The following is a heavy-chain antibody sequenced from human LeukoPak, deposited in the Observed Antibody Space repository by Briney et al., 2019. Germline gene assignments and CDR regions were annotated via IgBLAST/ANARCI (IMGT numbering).Heavy chain of an antibody. V-gene: IGHV1-69*01. CDR3: ASGGYQLLFYYYYYMDV. CDR1: GGTFSSYA. CDR2: IIPIFGTA. Sequence: SVKVSCKASGGTFSSYAISWVRQAPGQGLEWMGGIIPIFGTANYAQKFQGRVTITADESTSTAYMELSSLRSEDTAVYYCASGGYQLLFYYYYYMDVWGKGTTVTVSS. D-gene: IGHD2-2*01. J-gene: IGHJ6*03.